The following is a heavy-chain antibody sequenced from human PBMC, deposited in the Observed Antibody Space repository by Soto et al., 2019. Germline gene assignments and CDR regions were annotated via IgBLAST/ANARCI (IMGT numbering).Heavy chain of an antibody. J-gene: IGHJ4*02. CDR2: IDYSGDST. CDR3: ARDPSSGSADY. V-gene: IGHV3-23*01. CDR1: GVTFSGYG. D-gene: IGHD3-10*01. Sequence: PGGSLRLSCVASGVTFSGYGLNWVRQAPGKGLEWVSTIDYSGDSTYYADSVKGRFTVSRDDSKNTLYLQMNSLRAQDTAVYYCARDPSSGSADYWGQGTLVTVSS.